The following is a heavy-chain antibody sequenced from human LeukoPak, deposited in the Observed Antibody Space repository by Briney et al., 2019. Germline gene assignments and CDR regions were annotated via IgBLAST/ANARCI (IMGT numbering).Heavy chain of an antibody. V-gene: IGHV3-9*01. Sequence: GGSLRLSCAAPGFTFDDYAMHWVRQAPGKGLEWVSGISWNSGSIGYADSVKGRFTISRDNAKNSLYLQMNSLRAEDTALYYCAKETTYYYGSGSYYGWFDPWGQGTLVTVSS. CDR2: ISWNSGSI. CDR3: AKETTYYYGSGSYYGWFDP. J-gene: IGHJ5*02. D-gene: IGHD3-10*01. CDR1: GFTFDDYA.